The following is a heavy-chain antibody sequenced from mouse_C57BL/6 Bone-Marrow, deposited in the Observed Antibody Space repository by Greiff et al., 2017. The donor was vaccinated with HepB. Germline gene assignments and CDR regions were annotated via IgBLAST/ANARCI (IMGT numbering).Heavy chain of an antibody. Sequence: EVHLVESGGGLVQPGGSLKLSCAASGFTFSDYYMYWVRQTPEKRLEWVAYISNGGGSTYYPDTVKGRFTISRDNAKNTLYLQMSRLKSEDTAMYYCARHHYSNYVRAMDYWGQGTSVTVSS. CDR1: GFTFSDYY. J-gene: IGHJ4*01. V-gene: IGHV5-12*01. D-gene: IGHD2-5*01. CDR3: ARHHYSNYVRAMDY. CDR2: ISNGGGST.